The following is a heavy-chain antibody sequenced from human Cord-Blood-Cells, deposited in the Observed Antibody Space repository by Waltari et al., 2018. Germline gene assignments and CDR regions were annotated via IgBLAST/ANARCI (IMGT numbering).Heavy chain of an antibody. CDR3: ARAYSSGWYIDY. V-gene: IGHV1-69*01. J-gene: IGHJ4*02. CDR2: IIPIVGTA. CDR1: GGTFSSYA. Sequence: QVQLVQSGAEVKKPGSSVKVSCKSSGGTFSSYAISWVRQAPGQGLEWMGGIIPIVGTANYATKFQGRVTITADESTSTAYMELSSLRSENTAVYYCARAYSSGWYIDYWGQGTLVTVSS. D-gene: IGHD6-19*01.